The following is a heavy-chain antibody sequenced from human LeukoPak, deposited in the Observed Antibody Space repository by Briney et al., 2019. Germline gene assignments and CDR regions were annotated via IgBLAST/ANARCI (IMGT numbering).Heavy chain of an antibody. CDR3: ARTPYSSSWTHNWFDP. CDR1: GYSISSGHY. J-gene: IGHJ5*02. CDR2: ISPSGST. D-gene: IGHD6-13*01. Sequence: SETLSLTCTVSGYSISSGHYWGWIRQPPGKGLEWIGSISPSGSTYYNPSLKSRVTISVDTSKNQFSLKLSSVTAADTAVYYCARTPYSSSWTHNWFDPWGQGTLVTVSS. V-gene: IGHV4-38-2*02.